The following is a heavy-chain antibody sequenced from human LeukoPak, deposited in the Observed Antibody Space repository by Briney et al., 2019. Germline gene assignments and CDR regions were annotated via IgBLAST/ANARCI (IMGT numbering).Heavy chain of an antibody. CDR3: ARGLGGSGSYFLPFDY. J-gene: IGHJ4*02. CDR2: SSAYNGHT. Sequence: ASVKVSCKASGYTFTSYSINWVRQAPGQGLEWMGWSSAYNGHTKYAQKLQGRVTMTTDTSTSTAYMELRSLTSDDTAVYYCARGLGGSGSYFLPFDYWGQGTLVTVSS. CDR1: GYTFTSYS. V-gene: IGHV1-18*01. D-gene: IGHD1-26*01.